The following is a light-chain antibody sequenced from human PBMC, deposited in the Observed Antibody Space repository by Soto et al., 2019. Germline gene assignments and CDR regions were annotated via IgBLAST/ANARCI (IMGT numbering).Light chain of an antibody. V-gene: IGLV1-44*01. J-gene: IGLJ2*01. CDR3: AAWDDSLDVVV. Sequence: QSVLTNPPSASGTPGQTVTISCSGSSSNIGSNTVSWYQQFPGKAPKLLMYSNNQRPSGVPDRFSGSKSGTSASLAISGLQSDDEADYYCAAWDDSLDVVVFGGGTKVTVL. CDR1: SSNIGSNT. CDR2: SNN.